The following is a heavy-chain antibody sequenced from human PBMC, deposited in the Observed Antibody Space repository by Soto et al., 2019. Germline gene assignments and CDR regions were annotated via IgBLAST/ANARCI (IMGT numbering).Heavy chain of an antibody. D-gene: IGHD6-13*01. CDR3: ARPGIAAAGTTNYYYGMDV. V-gene: IGHV5-51*01. J-gene: IGHJ6*02. CDR2: IYPGDSDT. CDR1: GYSFTSYW. Sequence: PGESLKISCKGSGYSFTSYWIGWVRQMPGKGLEWMGIIYPGDSDTRYSPSFQGQVTISADKSIGTAYLQWSSLKASDTAMYYCARPGIAAAGTTNYYYGMDVWGQGTTVTVSS.